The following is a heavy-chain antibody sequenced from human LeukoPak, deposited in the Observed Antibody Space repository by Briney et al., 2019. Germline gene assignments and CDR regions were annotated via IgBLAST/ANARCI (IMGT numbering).Heavy chain of an antibody. D-gene: IGHD6-13*01. CDR3: ARDQGAYSSSWYAGYFDY. V-gene: IGHV4-39*07. Sequence: SETLSLTCTVSGGSISSSSYYWGWIRQPPGKGLEWIGSIYYSGSTYYNPSLKSRVTISVDTSKNQFSLKLSSVTAADTAVYYCARDQGAYSSSWYAGYFDYWGQGTLVTVSS. J-gene: IGHJ4*02. CDR1: GGSISSSSYY. CDR2: IYYSGST.